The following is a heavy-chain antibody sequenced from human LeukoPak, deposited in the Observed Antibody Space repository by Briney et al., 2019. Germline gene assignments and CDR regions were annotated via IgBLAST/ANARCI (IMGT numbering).Heavy chain of an antibody. J-gene: IGHJ4*02. CDR1: GYTFTNYY. V-gene: IGHV1-46*01. Sequence: ASVKVSCKASGYTFTNYYFHWVRQAPGQGPEWMGIISPSGGTTNYAQKFQGRPTMTRDTSTSTVYMELSSLRSEDTAVYYCARDLSGNKYGHFDYWGQGTLVTVSS. D-gene: IGHD1-26*01. CDR3: ARDLSGNKYGHFDY. CDR2: ISPSGGTT.